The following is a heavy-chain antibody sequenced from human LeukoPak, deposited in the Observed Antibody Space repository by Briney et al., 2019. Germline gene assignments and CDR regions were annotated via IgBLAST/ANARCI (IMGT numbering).Heavy chain of an antibody. CDR1: GYTFTGYY. D-gene: IGHD3-3*01. Sequence: GASVKVSCNASGYTFTGYYMHWIRLAPGQGLGRMGWINLNSGGTNFAKTFQGRLTMTRDTSISTPYMELSRLRSDGTAVYYCARDLARLDLEWLLNWFDPWGQGTLVTVSS. CDR2: INLNSGGT. CDR3: ARDLARLDLEWLLNWFDP. J-gene: IGHJ5*02. V-gene: IGHV1-2*02.